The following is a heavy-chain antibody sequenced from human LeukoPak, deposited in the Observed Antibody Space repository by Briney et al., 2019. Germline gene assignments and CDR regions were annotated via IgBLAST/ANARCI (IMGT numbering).Heavy chain of an antibody. D-gene: IGHD3-3*01. CDR3: ARSYYDFWSGPWGAFDI. V-gene: IGHV1-46*01. Sequence: ASVKVSCKASGYTFTSYYMQWVRQAPGQGLEWMGIINPSGGSTSYAQKFQGRVTMTRDTSTSTVYMELSSLRSEDTAVYYCARSYYDFWSGPWGAFDIWGQGTMVTVSS. J-gene: IGHJ3*02. CDR2: INPSGGST. CDR1: GYTFTSYY.